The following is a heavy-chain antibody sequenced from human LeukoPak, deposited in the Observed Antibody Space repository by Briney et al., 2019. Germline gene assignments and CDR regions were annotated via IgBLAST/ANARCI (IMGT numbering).Heavy chain of an antibody. CDR3: ARIKHNAFFGPGVYFIIDY. CDR1: GFSLSTSGMC. J-gene: IGHJ4*02. V-gene: IGHV2-70*11. D-gene: IGHD3-10*01. Sequence: ESGPALVKPTQTLTLTCTFSGFSLSTSGMCVSWIRQPPGKALEWLARIDWDDDKNYNPSLKTRLTISKDTSKNQVVLTMTDMDPVDTATYYCARIKHNAFFGPGVYFIIDYWGQGTLVTVSS. CDR2: IDWDDDK.